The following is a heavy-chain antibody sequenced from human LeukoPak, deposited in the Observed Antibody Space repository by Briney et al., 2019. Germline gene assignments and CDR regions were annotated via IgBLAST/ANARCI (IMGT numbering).Heavy chain of an antibody. CDR1: GFTFSDHY. J-gene: IGHJ3*02. V-gene: IGHV3-72*01. Sequence: GGSLRLSCAASGFTFSDHYMDWVRQAPGKGLEWVGRTRNKANSYTTEYAASVKGRFTISRDDSKNSLYLQMNSLKTEDTAVYYCARTPRTGPNDAFDIWGQGTMVTVSS. CDR2: TRNKANSYTT. CDR3: ARTPRTGPNDAFDI.